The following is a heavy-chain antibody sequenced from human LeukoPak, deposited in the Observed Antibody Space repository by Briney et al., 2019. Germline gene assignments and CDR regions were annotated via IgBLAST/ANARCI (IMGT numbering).Heavy chain of an antibody. CDR2: ISAYNGNT. V-gene: IGHV1-18*01. D-gene: IGHD3-10*01. J-gene: IGHJ6*02. Sequence: ASVKVPCKASGYTFTSYGISWVRQAPGQGLEWMGWISAYNGNTNYAQKLQGRVTMTTDTSTSTAYMELRSLRSDDTAVYYCARLWFGELKAPYYYYYGMDVWGQGTTVTVSS. CDR3: ARLWFGELKAPYYYYYGMDV. CDR1: GYTFTSYG.